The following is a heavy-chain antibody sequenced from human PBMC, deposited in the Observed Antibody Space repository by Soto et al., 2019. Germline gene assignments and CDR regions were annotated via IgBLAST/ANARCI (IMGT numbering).Heavy chain of an antibody. CDR3: ARGGVYGDYGGTQIALKGPQDY. D-gene: IGHD4-17*01. CDR2: INHSGST. V-gene: IGHV4-34*01. CDR1: GGSFSGYY. J-gene: IGHJ4*02. Sequence: SETLSLTCAVYGGSFSGYYWSWIRQPPGKGLEWIGEINHSGSTNYNPSLKSRVTISVDTSKNQFSLKLSSVTAADTAVYYCARGGVYGDYGGTQIALKGPQDYWGQGTLVTVSS.